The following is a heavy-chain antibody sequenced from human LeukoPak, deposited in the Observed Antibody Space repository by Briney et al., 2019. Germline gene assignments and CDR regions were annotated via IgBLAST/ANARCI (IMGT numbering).Heavy chain of an antibody. J-gene: IGHJ4*02. Sequence: GASVKVSCKASGYTFTSYGISWVRQMPGKGLEWMGIIYPGDSDTRYSPSFQGQVTISADKSISTACLQWSSLKASDTAMYYCARLTGDIVTPYYFDYWGQGTLVTVSS. V-gene: IGHV5-51*01. D-gene: IGHD7-27*01. CDR2: IYPGDSDT. CDR3: ARLTGDIVTPYYFDY. CDR1: GYTFTSYG.